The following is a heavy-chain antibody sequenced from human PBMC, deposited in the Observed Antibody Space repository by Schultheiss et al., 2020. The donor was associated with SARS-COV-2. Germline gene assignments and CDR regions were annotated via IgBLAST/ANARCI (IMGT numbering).Heavy chain of an antibody. CDR1: GYTFTSYY. CDR2: INPSGGST. CDR3: ARDDSSSWYSSSIYYYYGMDV. D-gene: IGHD6-13*01. V-gene: IGHV1-46*01. J-gene: IGHJ6*02. Sequence: ASVKVSCKASGYTFTSYYMHWVRQAPGQGLEWMGIINPSGGSTSYAQKFQGRVTMTRDTSTSTVYMELSSLRSEDTAVYYCARDDSSSWYSSSIYYYYGMDVWGQGTTVTVSS.